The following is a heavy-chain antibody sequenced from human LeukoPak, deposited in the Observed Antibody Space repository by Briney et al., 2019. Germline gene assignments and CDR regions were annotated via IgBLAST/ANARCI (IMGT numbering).Heavy chain of an antibody. J-gene: IGHJ5*02. V-gene: IGHV1-18*01. Sequence: ASVKVSCKASGYTFTSYGISWVRQAPGQGLEWMGWISAYNGNTNYAQKLQGRVTMTTDTSTSTAYMELRSLRSDDTAVYYCARGDIVVVPAAQTRVNWFDPWGQGTLVTVSS. D-gene: IGHD2-2*01. CDR3: ARGDIVVVPAAQTRVNWFDP. CDR2: ISAYNGNT. CDR1: GYTFTSYG.